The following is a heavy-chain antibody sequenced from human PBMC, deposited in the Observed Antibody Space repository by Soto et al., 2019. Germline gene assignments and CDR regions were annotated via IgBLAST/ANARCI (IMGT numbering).Heavy chain of an antibody. D-gene: IGHD1-1*01. V-gene: IGHV3-74*01. Sequence: GGSLRLSCATSGFTFSRYWMHWVRQAPGKGLVWVSHITSDGSTTSYGDSVKGRFTISRDNAKNTLYLQMNSLRAEDTAVYYCARETYRRFYFDFWGQGTLVTVSS. CDR3: ARETYRRFYFDF. CDR2: ITSDGSTT. J-gene: IGHJ4*02. CDR1: GFTFSRYW.